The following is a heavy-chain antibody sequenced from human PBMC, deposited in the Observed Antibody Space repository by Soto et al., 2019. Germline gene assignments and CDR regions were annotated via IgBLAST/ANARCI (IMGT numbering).Heavy chain of an antibody. Sequence: GGSLRLSCAASGFIFRDWFMSWIRQAPGKGLEWISYISKDSGRATRYADSVKGRFTISRDNAKNSLFLQMNNLTVEDTAVYYCAIVVPGSEYYYGMDVWGQGTTVTVSS. D-gene: IGHD2-15*01. CDR3: AIVVPGSEYYYGMDV. CDR1: GFIFRDWF. V-gene: IGHV3-11*01. CDR2: ISKDSGRAT. J-gene: IGHJ6*02.